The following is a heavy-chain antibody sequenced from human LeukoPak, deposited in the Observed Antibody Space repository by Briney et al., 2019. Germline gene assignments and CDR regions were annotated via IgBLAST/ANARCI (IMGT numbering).Heavy chain of an antibody. CDR2: IIQDGSGK. CDR1: GFTFSQYC. D-gene: IGHD5-18*01. V-gene: IGHV3-7*03. J-gene: IGHJ4*02. Sequence: GGSLRLSCAASGFTFSQYCMTWVRQAPGKGLEWVAEIIQDGSGKYYVDSVKGRFTISRDNSKNTLYLQMNGLRAEDTAVYYCAKELPLGYSYGPGNYWGQGTLVTVSS. CDR3: AKELPLGYSYGPGNY.